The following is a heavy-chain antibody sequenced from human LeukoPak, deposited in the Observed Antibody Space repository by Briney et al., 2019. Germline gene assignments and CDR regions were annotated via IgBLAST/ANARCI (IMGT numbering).Heavy chain of an antibody. J-gene: IGHJ5*02. CDR3: ASLGYCSSTSCPNWFDP. D-gene: IGHD2-2*01. Sequence: ASVKVSCKASGYTFTGYYMHWVRQAPGQGLEWMGWINPNSGGTSYAQKFQGRVTMTRDTSISTAYMELSRLRSDDTAVYYCASLGYCSSTSCPNWFDPWGQGTLVTVSS. CDR1: GYTFTGYY. CDR2: INPNSGGT. V-gene: IGHV1-2*02.